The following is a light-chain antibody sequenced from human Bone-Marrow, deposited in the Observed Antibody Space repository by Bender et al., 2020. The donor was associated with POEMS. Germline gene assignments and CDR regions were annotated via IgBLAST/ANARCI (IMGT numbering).Light chain of an antibody. J-gene: IGLJ2*01. CDR2: QDT. Sequence: SYELTQPPSVSVSPGQTVTITCSGDKLGDEFASWFQQKPGQSPVLVIYQDTKRPSGIPERFSGSSSGNTATLTISAAQAVDGAEYHCQAWDKNSVVFGGGTKVTVL. CDR1: KLGDEF. V-gene: IGLV3-1*01. CDR3: QAWDKNSVV.